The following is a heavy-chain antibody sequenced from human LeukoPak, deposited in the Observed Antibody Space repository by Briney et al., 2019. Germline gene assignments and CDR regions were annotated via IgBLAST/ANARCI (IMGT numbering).Heavy chain of an antibody. CDR2: IYYSGST. Sequence: SETLSLTCTVSGGSISSGGYYWSWIRQHPGKGLEWIGYIYYSGSTYYNPSLKSRVTISVDTSKNQFSLKLSSVTAADTAVYYCARDHSGSYLPLWGQGTLVTVSS. V-gene: IGHV4-31*03. CDR3: ARDHSGSYLPL. J-gene: IGHJ4*02. CDR1: GGSISSGGYY. D-gene: IGHD1-26*01.